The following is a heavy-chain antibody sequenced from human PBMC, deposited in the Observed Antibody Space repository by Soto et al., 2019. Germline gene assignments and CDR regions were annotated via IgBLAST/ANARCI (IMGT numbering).Heavy chain of an antibody. V-gene: IGHV3-74*01. J-gene: IGHJ4*02. CDR2: INGDGSTA. CDR3: ARGRSGSYSFDY. D-gene: IGHD3-10*01. CDR1: GFTLSSYW. Sequence: EVQLVESGGGIVQPGGSVRLSCAASGFTLSSYWIHWVRKAPGKGLVWVSRINGDGSTANYADSLRGRFTISRDNAKNTVFLQMNSLRAEDTAVYYCARGRSGSYSFDYWGQGTLVTVSS.